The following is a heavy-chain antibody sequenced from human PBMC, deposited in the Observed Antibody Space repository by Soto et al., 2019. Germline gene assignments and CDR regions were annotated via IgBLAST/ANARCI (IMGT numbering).Heavy chain of an antibody. CDR1: GYTFSRYG. CDR2: VSGYNGDT. Sequence: ASVKVSCKASGYTFSRYGIIWVRQAPGQGLEWMGWVSGYNGDTKYAQKVQGRVTMTIDTSTYTAYMELRSLTSDDTAIYYCAKNGQPPYYYYGMDVWGQGTTVTVS. J-gene: IGHJ6*02. CDR3: AKNGQPPYYYYGMDV. V-gene: IGHV1-18*01. D-gene: IGHD2-8*01.